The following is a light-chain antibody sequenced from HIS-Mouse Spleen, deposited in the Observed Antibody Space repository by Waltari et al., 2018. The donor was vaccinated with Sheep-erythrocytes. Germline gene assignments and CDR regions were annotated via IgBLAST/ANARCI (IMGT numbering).Light chain of an antibody. Sequence: DIVMTQSPLPLPVTPGAPASISCRSSQSLLHSNGYNYLDWYLQKPGQSPQLLIYLGSNRASGVPDRFSGSGSGTDFTLKISRVEAEDVGVYYCMQALQTPWTFGQGTKV. CDR2: LGS. V-gene: IGKV2-28*01. J-gene: IGKJ1*01. CDR1: QSLLHSNGYNY. CDR3: MQALQTPWT.